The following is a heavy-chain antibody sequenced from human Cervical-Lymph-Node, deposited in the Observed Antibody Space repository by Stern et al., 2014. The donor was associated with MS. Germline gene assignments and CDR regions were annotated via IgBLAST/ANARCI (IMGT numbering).Heavy chain of an antibody. CDR3: ARGRSVAALDY. CDR2: IWYDGSNK. D-gene: IGHD6-19*01. V-gene: IGHV3-33*01. J-gene: IGHJ4*02. Sequence: VQLVESGGGVVQPGRSLRLSCAASGFTFSSYGMHWVRQAPGKGLEWVAVIWYDGSNKYYADSVKGRFTISRDNSKNTLYLQMNSLRAEDTAVYYCARGRSVAALDYWGQGTLVTVSS. CDR1: GFTFSSYG.